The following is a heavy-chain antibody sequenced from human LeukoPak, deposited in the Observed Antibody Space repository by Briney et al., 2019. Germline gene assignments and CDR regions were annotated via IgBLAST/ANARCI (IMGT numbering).Heavy chain of an antibody. CDR1: GFTSTTAW. Sequence: TGGSLRLSCAISGFTSTTAWMTWVRQARGKGLEWVADIRQDGSDKYYVDSVKGRFIISRDNAKKSVSLHMNNLRVEDTAVYYCVVYKYILSRSAFDFWGRGTMVTVSS. V-gene: IGHV3-7*01. J-gene: IGHJ3*01. CDR3: VVYKYILSRSAFDF. D-gene: IGHD6-6*01. CDR2: IRQDGSDK.